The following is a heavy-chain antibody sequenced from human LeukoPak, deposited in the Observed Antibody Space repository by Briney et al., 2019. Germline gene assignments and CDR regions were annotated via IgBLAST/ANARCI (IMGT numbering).Heavy chain of an antibody. Sequence: ASVKVSCKASGYTFTSYGISWVRQAPGQGLEWMGWISAYNGNTNYAQKLQGRVTMTTDTSTSTAYMELRSLRSDDTAVYYCARRPRSELSGAFDIWGQGTMVTVSS. CDR1: GYTFTSYG. CDR2: ISAYNGNT. D-gene: IGHD3-16*02. CDR3: ARRPRSELSGAFDI. V-gene: IGHV1-18*01. J-gene: IGHJ3*02.